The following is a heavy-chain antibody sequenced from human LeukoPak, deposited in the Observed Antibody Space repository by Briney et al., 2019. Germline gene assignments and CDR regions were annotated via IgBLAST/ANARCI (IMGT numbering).Heavy chain of an antibody. CDR2: INPNSGYT. CDR3: ARVDYGNNPTSFDY. V-gene: IGHV1-2*06. CDR1: GYRFSDYY. Sequence: GASVKVSCKASGYRFSDYYIHWVRQAPGQGLEWMGRINPNSGYTDYAQNFQGRVTMTRDTSLNTIYMELSRLRSADTAVYYCARVDYGNNPTSFDYWGQGTLVTVSS. J-gene: IGHJ4*02. D-gene: IGHD3-16*01.